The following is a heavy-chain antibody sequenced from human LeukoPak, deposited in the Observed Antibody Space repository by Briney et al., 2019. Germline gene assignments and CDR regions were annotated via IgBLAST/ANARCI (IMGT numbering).Heavy chain of an antibody. Sequence: SETLSLTCTVSGGSISSYYWSWIRQPPGKGLEWIGYIYYSGSTNYNPSLKSRVTISVDTSKDQFSLKLSSVTAADTAFYYCARLPQYYYHYMDVWGKGTTVTISS. V-gene: IGHV4-59*08. CDR3: ARLPQYYYHYMDV. CDR1: GGSISSYY. J-gene: IGHJ6*03. CDR2: IYYSGST.